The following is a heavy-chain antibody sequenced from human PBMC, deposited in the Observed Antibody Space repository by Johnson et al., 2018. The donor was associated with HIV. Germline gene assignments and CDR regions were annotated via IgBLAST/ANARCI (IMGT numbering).Heavy chain of an antibody. CDR1: GFTFDDYG. V-gene: IGHV3-20*04. Sequence: MQLVESGGGVVQPGGSLRLSCAASGFTFDDYGMSWVRQAPGKGLEWVSGINWNGGSTGSADSVKGRFTISRDNAKRSLYLQMNSLRVEDTALFFWARDRYPPYDAFDMWGQGTMVTVAS. J-gene: IGHJ3*02. CDR3: ARDRYPPYDAFDM. D-gene: IGHD1-1*01. CDR2: INWNGGST.